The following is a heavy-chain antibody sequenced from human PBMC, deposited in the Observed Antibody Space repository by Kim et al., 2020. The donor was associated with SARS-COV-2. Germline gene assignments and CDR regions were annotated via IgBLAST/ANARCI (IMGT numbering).Heavy chain of an antibody. CDR2: ISSSGSTI. Sequence: GGSLRLSCAASGFTFSDYYMSWIRQAPGKGLEWVSYISSSGSTIYYADSAKGRFTISRDNAKNSLYLQMNSLRAEDTAVYYCARPKYRHGSGSYWWFDPWGQGTLVTVSS. D-gene: IGHD3-10*01. J-gene: IGHJ5*02. CDR3: ARPKYRHGSGSYWWFDP. CDR1: GFTFSDYY. V-gene: IGHV3-11*04.